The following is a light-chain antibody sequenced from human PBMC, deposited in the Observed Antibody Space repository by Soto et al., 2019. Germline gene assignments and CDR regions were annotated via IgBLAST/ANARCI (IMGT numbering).Light chain of an antibody. Sequence: DIQITQSPSSLSSSVSEGVTITCRASQSISSYVSWYQQKPGKAPKLLIYAASRLESGVPSRFSGSGSGTEFTLTISSLQPDDFATYYCQQYNSYSQTFGQGTKVDIK. V-gene: IGKV1-5*01. CDR3: QQYNSYSQT. CDR2: AAS. CDR1: QSISSY. J-gene: IGKJ1*01.